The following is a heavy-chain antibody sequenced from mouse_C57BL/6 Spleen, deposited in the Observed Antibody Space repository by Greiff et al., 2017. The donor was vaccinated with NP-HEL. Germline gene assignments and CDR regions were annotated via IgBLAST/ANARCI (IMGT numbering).Heavy chain of an antibody. CDR3: ARASPTGYYAMDY. Sequence: DVQLVESEGGLVQPGSSIKLSCTASGFIFSDYYMAWVRQVPEKGLEWVANINYDGSSTYYLDSLKSRFIISRDNAKNILYLQMSSLKSEDTATYYCARASPTGYYAMDYWGQGTSVTVSS. D-gene: IGHD4-1*02. J-gene: IGHJ4*01. CDR1: GFIFSDYY. V-gene: IGHV5-16*01. CDR2: INYDGSST.